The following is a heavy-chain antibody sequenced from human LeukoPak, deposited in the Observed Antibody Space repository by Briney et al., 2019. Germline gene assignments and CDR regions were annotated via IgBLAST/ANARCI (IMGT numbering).Heavy chain of an antibody. D-gene: IGHD4-17*01. Sequence: GSLRLSCAAAGFTFSDYWMSWVRQAPGKGLEWVAIIKGDGSEKYYVDSVKGRFTISRDNAKNSLYLQMNSLRAEDTAVYYCARGSTVTTVDYWGQGTLVTVSS. CDR3: ARGSTVTTVDY. CDR1: GFTFSDYW. CDR2: IKGDGSEK. V-gene: IGHV3-7*01. J-gene: IGHJ4*02.